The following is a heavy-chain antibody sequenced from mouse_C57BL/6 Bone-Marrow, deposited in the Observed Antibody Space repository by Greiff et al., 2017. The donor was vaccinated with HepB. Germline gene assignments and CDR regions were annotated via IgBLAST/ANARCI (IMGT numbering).Heavy chain of an antibody. Sequence: VKLVESGPELVKPGASVKISCKASGYAFSSSWMNWVKQRPGKGLEWIGRIYPGDGDTNYNGKFKGKATLTADKSSSTAYMQLSSLTSEDSAVYFCARGSITTAVAPFYWGQGTTLTVSS. D-gene: IGHD1-1*01. CDR2: IYPGDGDT. CDR1: GYAFSSSW. CDR3: ARGSITTAVAPFY. J-gene: IGHJ2*01. V-gene: IGHV1-82*01.